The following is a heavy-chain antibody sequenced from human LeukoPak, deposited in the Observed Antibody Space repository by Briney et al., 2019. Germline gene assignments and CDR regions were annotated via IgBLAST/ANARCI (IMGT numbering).Heavy chain of an antibody. Sequence: GGSLRLSCAASGFAFSDSYMTWIRQAPGKGLEWVSFISNTGDSIYYADSVKGRFTTSRDNAKSSLSLQMNSLRAEDTAVYYCGRGHWGLDYWGQGALVTVSS. V-gene: IGHV3-11*04. D-gene: IGHD7-27*01. CDR3: GRGHWGLDY. CDR1: GFAFSDSY. CDR2: ISNTGDSI. J-gene: IGHJ4*02.